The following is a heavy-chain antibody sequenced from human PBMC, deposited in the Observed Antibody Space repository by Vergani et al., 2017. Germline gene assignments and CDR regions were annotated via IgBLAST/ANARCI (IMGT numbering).Heavy chain of an antibody. J-gene: IGHJ5*02. V-gene: IGHV1-3*01. CDR1: GYTFTSYA. CDR3: ARDGIKYNWFDP. D-gene: IGHD1-26*01. Sequence: QVQLVQSGAEVKKPGASVKVSCKASGYTFTSYAMHWVRQAPGQRLEWMGWINAGNGNTKYSQKFQGRVTITRDTSASTAYMELSSLRSEDTAAYYCARDGIKYNWFDPWGQGTLVTVSS. CDR2: INAGNGNT.